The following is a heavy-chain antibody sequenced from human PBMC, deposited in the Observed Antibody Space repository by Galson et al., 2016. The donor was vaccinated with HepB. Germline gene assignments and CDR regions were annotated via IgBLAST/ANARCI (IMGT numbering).Heavy chain of an antibody. CDR3: ARFFPEVVPAAMRAFDV. D-gene: IGHD2-2*01. Sequence: SETLSLTCTVSGGSISRSTYFWGWIRQPPGKGLEWIGAIYYSGSTYYNPSLKSRVSVSIDTSKRQFSLKLSAVTAADTAVYYCARFFPEVVPAAMRAFDVWGQGTMVTVSS. J-gene: IGHJ3*01. CDR1: GGSISRSTYF. V-gene: IGHV4-39*01. CDR2: IYYSGST.